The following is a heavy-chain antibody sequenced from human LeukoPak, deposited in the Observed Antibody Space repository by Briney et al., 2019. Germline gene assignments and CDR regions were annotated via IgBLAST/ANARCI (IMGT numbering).Heavy chain of an antibody. Sequence: PRGSLRLSCAASGFTFSSYAMHWVRQAPGKGLEWVAVISYDGSNKYYADSVKGRFTISRDNSKNTLYLQMNSLRAEDTAVYYCARTDLDGSDHASNSRRDYYYYGMDVWGQGTTVTVSS. V-gene: IGHV3-30-3*01. CDR2: ISYDGSNK. CDR1: GFTFSSYA. D-gene: IGHD2-21*01. J-gene: IGHJ6*02. CDR3: ARTDLDGSDHASNSRRDYYYYGMDV.